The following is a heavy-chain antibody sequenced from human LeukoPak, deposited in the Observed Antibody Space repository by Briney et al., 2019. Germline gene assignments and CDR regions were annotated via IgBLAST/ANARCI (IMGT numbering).Heavy chain of an antibody. CDR1: GGTFSSYA. J-gene: IGHJ4*02. V-gene: IGHV1-69*06. CDR3: ARAAGVGATTFDY. CDR2: IIPIFGTA. Sequence: EASVKVSCKASGGTFSSYAISWVRQAPGQGLEWMGGIIPIFGTANYAQKFQGRVTITADKSTSTAYMELSSLRSEDMAVYYCARAAGVGATTFDYWGQGTLVTVSS. D-gene: IGHD1-26*01.